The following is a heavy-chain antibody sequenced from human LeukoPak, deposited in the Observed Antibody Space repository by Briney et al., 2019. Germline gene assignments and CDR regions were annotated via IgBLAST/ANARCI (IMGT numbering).Heavy chain of an antibody. D-gene: IGHD2-21*01. V-gene: IGHV4-39*01. J-gene: IGHJ4*02. CDR1: GASISSTDYY. Sequence: SETLSLTCTVSGASISSTDYYWGWIRQPPGKGLEWIGSMYYRGSTYYNPSLKSRVTISVDTSENQLSLKLSSVTAADTAVYYCARQGVDIVVVEYRGQGTLPTVSS. CDR3: ARQGVDIVVVEY. CDR2: MYYRGST.